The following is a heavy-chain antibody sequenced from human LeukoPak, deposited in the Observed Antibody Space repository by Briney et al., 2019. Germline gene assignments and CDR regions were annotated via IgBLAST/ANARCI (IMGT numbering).Heavy chain of an antibody. CDR1: GFTFSSYS. V-gene: IGHV3-21*01. Sequence: GGPLRLSCAASGFTFSSYSMNWVRQAPGKGLEWVSSISSSSSYIYYADSVKGRFTISRDNAKNSLYLQMNSLRAEDTAVYYCARDGGITMFLDYYYGMDVWGQGTTVTVSS. CDR3: ARDGGITMFLDYYYGMDV. J-gene: IGHJ6*02. D-gene: IGHD3-9*01. CDR2: ISSSSSYI.